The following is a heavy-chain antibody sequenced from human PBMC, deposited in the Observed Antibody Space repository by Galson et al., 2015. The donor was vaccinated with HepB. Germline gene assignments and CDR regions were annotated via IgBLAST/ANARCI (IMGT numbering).Heavy chain of an antibody. CDR1: GFTFSSYA. V-gene: IGHV3-23*01. CDR2: VSASGAAT. D-gene: IGHD1-1*01. CDR3: ARATGTTAD. J-gene: IGHJ4*02. Sequence: SLRLSCAASGFTFSSYAMTWVRQAPGKGLEWVSTVSASGAATYYADSVKGRFTISRDNSKNTLYLQMNSLRTEDTAVYYCARATGTTADWGQGTLVPVSS.